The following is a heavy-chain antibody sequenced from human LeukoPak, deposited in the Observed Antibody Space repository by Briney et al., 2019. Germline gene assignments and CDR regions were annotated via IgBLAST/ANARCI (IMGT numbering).Heavy chain of an antibody. CDR1: GYTFTNYA. CDR3: ARDAPYDSSGYYSSNYFDY. J-gene: IGHJ4*02. CDR2: INTNTGNP. D-gene: IGHD3-22*01. Sequence: GASVKVSCKASGYTFTNYAMNWVRQAPGQGLEWMGWINTNTGNPTYAQGFTGRFVFSLDTSVSTAYLQISSLKTEDTAVYYCARDAPYDSSGYYSSNYFDYWGQGTLVTVSS. V-gene: IGHV7-4-1*02.